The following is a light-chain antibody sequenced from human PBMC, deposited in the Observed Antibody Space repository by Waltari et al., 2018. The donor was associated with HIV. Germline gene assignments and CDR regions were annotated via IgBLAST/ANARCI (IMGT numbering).Light chain of an antibody. CDR1: SSDVGNYNL. J-gene: IGLJ1*01. Sequence: HSALTQPAPVSGSPGQSITISCTGPSSDVGNYNLVSWYQQHPGKAPKLIIYEVTKRPSGISNRFSGSKSGNTASLTISGLQAEDEADYYCCSYAGSPYVLGSGTKVTVL. CDR3: CSYAGSPYV. CDR2: EVT. V-gene: IGLV2-23*02.